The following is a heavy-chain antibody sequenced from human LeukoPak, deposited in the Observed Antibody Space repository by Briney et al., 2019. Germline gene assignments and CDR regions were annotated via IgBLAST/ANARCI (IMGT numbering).Heavy chain of an antibody. J-gene: IGHJ6*04. CDR2: IYYSGST. D-gene: IGHD6-19*01. Sequence: SETLSLTCTVSGGSISSSSYYWGWIRQPPGKGLEWIGSIYYSGSTYYNPSLKSRVTISVDTSKNQFSLKLSSVTAADTAVYYCARVARGAGDYYYGMDVWGKGTTVTVSS. CDR3: ARVARGAGDYYYGMDV. CDR1: GGSISSSSYY. V-gene: IGHV4-39*07.